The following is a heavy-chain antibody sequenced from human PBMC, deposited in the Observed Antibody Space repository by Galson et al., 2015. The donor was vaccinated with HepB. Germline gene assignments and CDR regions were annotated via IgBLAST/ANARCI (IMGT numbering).Heavy chain of an antibody. D-gene: IGHD3-22*01. Sequence: SLRLSCAASGFSFNNYAMNWVRQAPGKGLQWVSSFSGSGISTFYAASVKGRFTISRDNSKNMLYLQMNDLSAEDTAVYYCAKGPSSIYYDRSGYPLIHFDHWGQGTLVIVSS. CDR1: GFSFNNYA. CDR2: FSGSGIST. V-gene: IGHV3-23*01. J-gene: IGHJ4*02. CDR3: AKGPSSIYYDRSGYPLIHFDH.